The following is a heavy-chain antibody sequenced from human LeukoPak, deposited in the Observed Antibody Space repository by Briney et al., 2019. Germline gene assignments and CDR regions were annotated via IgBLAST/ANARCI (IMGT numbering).Heavy chain of an antibody. CDR2: INHSGST. CDR1: GGSISSSNW. V-gene: IGHV4-4*02. J-gene: IGHJ4*02. Sequence: SGTLSLTCAVSGGSISSSNWWSWVRQPPGKGLEWIGEINHSGSTNYNPSLKSRVTISVDTSKNQFSLKLSSVTAADTAVYYCARRSVGYDFWRAFDYWGQGTLVTVSS. D-gene: IGHD3-3*01. CDR3: ARRSVGYDFWRAFDY.